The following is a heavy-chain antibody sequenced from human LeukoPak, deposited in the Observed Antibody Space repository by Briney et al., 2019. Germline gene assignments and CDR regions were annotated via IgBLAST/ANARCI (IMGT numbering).Heavy chain of an antibody. Sequence: QPGGSLRLSCEASGYIFSSYAMSWVRQAPGKWLEWVSVISNSGATTDYADSVKGRFTISRDNSKNTLSLQMNSLRAEDTAVYYCAKEELYYYGSGTYYTLAPFDYWGQGTLVTVSS. CDR1: GYIFSSYA. D-gene: IGHD3-10*01. V-gene: IGHV3-23*01. J-gene: IGHJ4*02. CDR2: ISNSGATT. CDR3: AKEELYYYGSGTYYTLAPFDY.